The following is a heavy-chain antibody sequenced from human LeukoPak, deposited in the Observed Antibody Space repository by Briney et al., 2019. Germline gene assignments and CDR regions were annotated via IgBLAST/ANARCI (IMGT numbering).Heavy chain of an antibody. J-gene: IGHJ4*02. CDR1: GFTFRSYA. V-gene: IGHV3-23*01. CDR3: AKGSYYDSSGSFYFDY. D-gene: IGHD3-22*01. Sequence: PGGSLRLSCGASGFTFRSYAMSWVAQAPGKGLGLVSPITRSGGSTYYADSVKGRFTISRDNSKNTLYVQVNSLGTEDTAAYYCAKGSYYDSSGSFYFDYWGQGTLVTVSS. CDR2: ITRSGGST.